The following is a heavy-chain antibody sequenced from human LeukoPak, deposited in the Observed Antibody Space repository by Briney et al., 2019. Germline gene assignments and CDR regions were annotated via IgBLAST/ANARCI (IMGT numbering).Heavy chain of an antibody. CDR2: INTDGSST. D-gene: IGHD3-3*01. V-gene: IGHV3-74*01. J-gene: IGHJ4*02. Sequence: TGGSLRLSCAASGFTFSSYWMHWVRQAPGKGLVWVSRINTDGSSTSYADSVKGRFTISRDNAKNTLYLQMNSLRAEDTAVYYCARVTGPFWSGYYSGYDYWGQGTLVTVSS. CDR3: ARVTGPFWSGYYSGYDY. CDR1: GFTFSSYW.